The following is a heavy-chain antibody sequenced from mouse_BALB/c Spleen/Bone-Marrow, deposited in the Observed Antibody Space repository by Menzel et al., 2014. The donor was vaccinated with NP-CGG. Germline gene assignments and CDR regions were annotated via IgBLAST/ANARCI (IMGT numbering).Heavy chain of an antibody. Sequence: EVKLQESGGGLVQPGGSLKLSCAASGFDFRRYWMSWVRQAPGKGLEWIGEINPESSTINYTPSLKDKFIISRDNAQNTLYLQMSKVRSEDTALYYCARLGYYGYFVDWGQGTTLTVSS. CDR3: ARLGYYGYFVD. J-gene: IGHJ2*01. CDR2: INPESSTI. CDR1: GFDFRRYW. D-gene: IGHD2-3*01. V-gene: IGHV4-1*02.